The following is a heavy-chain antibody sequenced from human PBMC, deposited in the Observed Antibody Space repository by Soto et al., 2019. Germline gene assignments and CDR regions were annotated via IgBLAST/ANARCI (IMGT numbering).Heavy chain of an antibody. CDR2: IYHSGST. Sequence: PSETLSLTCTVSGGSISGYYWSWIRQPPGKGLEWIGYIYHSGSTYYNPSLKSRVTISVDRSKNQFSLRLSSVTAADTAVYYCARDRGYGDYVHWGQGTLVTVSS. CDR3: ARDRGYGDYVH. D-gene: IGHD4-17*01. V-gene: IGHV4-30-2*01. CDR1: GGSISGYY. J-gene: IGHJ4*02.